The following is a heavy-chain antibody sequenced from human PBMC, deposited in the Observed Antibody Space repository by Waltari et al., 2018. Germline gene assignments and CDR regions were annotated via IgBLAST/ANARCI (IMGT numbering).Heavy chain of an antibody. CDR2: IKTDGGET. J-gene: IGHJ3*01. D-gene: IGHD2-15*01. CDR1: GFRFSDYW. V-gene: IGHV3-7*04. CDR3: ARAGLLGAFDV. Sequence: EVQLVESGGGLVQPGGSLRLSCRISGFRFSDYWMTWVRQAPGEGLGWVGNIKTDGGETYYTDSVKGRFTISRDDAKNTVSLQMNNLSAEDTALYYCARAGLLGAFDVWGQGTMVTVSS.